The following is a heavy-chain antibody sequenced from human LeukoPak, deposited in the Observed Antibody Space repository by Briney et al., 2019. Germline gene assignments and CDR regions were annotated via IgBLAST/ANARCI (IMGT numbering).Heavy chain of an antibody. J-gene: IGHJ4*02. V-gene: IGHV3-53*01. CDR1: GFTVRTNY. Sequence: PGGSLRLSCAASGFTVRTNYMSWVRQAPGKGLEWVSVIYSGGSTYYADSVKGRFTISRDNAKNSLYLQMNSLRAEDTAVYYCARGRAYYYDSSGYYAAEGDYWGQGTLVTVSS. CDR2: IYSGGST. D-gene: IGHD3-22*01. CDR3: ARGRAYYYDSSGYYAAEGDY.